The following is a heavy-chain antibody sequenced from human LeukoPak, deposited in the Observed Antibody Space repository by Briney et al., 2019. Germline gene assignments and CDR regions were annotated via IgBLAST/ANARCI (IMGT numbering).Heavy chain of an antibody. D-gene: IGHD6-13*01. CDR1: GFTLSNYW. V-gene: IGHV3-74*01. CDR2: VSNDGSST. J-gene: IGHJ4*02. Sequence: GGSLRLSCAASGFTLSNYWMHWVRQGPGKGLVWVSRVSNDGSSTAYADSVRGRFTISRDNAKNTLYLQMNSLSAEDTAVYYCVGAAADTTPRPWGQGTLVTVSS. CDR3: VGAAADTTPRP.